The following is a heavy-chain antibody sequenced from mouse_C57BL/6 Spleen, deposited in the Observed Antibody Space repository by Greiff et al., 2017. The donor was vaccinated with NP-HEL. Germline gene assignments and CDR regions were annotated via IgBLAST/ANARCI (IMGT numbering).Heavy chain of an antibody. V-gene: IGHV1-39*01. CDR3: ARENLENYDSAWFAY. CDR1: GYSFTDYN. CDR2: INPNYGTT. D-gene: IGHD2-4*01. Sequence: VQLQQSGPELVTPGASVKISCKASGYSFTDYNMNWVKQSNGKSLEWIGVINPNYGTTSYNQKFKGKATLTVDQSSSTAYMQLNSLTSEDSAVYYCARENLENYDSAWFAYWGQGTLVTVSA. J-gene: IGHJ3*01.